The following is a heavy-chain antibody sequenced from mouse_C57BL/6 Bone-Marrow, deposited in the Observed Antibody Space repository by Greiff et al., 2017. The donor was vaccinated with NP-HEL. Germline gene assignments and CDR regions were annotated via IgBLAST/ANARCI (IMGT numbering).Heavy chain of an antibody. CDR2: INPGSGGT. V-gene: IGHV1-54*01. J-gene: IGHJ3*01. CDR3: ARTLLRYAGPSY. CDR1: GYAFTNYL. Sequence: QVQLQQSGAELVRPGTSVKVSCKASGYAFTNYLIEWVKQRPGQGLEWIGVINPGSGGTNYNEKCKGKATLTADKSSSTAYMQLSSLTSEDSAVYFGARTLLRYAGPSYWGQGTLVTVSA. D-gene: IGHD1-1*01.